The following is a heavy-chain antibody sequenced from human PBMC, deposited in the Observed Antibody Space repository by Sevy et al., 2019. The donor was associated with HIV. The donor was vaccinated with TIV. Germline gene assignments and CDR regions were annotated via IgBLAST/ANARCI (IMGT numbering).Heavy chain of an antibody. V-gene: IGHV4-59*01. CDR3: AREDASNPRVLDY. D-gene: IGHD3-3*01. CDR2: IYYTGSA. CDR1: GGSISSYF. J-gene: IGHJ4*02. Sequence: SETLSLTCSVSGGSISSYFWTWIRQPPGKGLEWIGHIYYTGSANYNPSLKSRVTISIDKSNSQCSLNLNTVTAADTAVYYCAREDASNPRVLDYWGQGALVTVSS.